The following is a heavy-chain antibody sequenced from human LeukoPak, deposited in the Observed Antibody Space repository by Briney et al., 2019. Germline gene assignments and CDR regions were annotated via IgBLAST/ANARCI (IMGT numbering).Heavy chain of an antibody. CDR2: ISGGGGST. D-gene: IGHD3-16*02. V-gene: IGHV3-23*01. CDR1: GFTFNSHA. J-gene: IGHJ4*02. CDR3: ARDQAYDYVWGSNRYAY. Sequence: GGSLRLSCAASGFTFNSHAMGWVRQAPGKGLEWVSGISGGGGSTYHADFVKGRFTISRDNSKNTLSLQMNSLRVEDTALYYCARDQAYDYVWGSNRYAYWGQGTLVTVSS.